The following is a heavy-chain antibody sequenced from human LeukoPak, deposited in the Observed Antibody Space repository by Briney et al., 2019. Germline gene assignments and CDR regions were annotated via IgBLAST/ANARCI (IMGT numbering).Heavy chain of an antibody. CDR2: ITGSGGGSGGNT. CDR3: AKDQVYYDRRCFQH. D-gene: IGHD3-22*01. V-gene: IGHV3-23*01. Sequence: GGSLRLSCAASGFTFSSYAMSWVRQAPGKGLEWVSGITGSGGGSGGNTYYADSVKGRFTISRDNSKNTLYLQINSLRAEDTAVYYCAKDQVYYDRRCFQHWGQGTLVTVSS. CDR1: GFTFSSYA. J-gene: IGHJ1*01.